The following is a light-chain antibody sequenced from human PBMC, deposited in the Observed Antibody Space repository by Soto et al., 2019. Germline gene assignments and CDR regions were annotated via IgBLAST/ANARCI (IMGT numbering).Light chain of an antibody. CDR2: GAS. CDR3: QQYNNWPRT. J-gene: IGKJ1*01. Sequence: EIVMTQSPATLSVSPGERATLSCRASQSVSSNLAWYQQKPGQATRLLIYGASTRATGITARFSGSGSGTEFTLTISSLQSEDFAVYYCQQYNNWPRTFGQGTKVDI. CDR1: QSVSSN. V-gene: IGKV3-15*01.